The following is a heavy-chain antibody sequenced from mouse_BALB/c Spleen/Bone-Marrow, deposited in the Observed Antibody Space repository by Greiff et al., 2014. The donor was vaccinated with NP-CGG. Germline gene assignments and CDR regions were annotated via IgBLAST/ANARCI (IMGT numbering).Heavy chain of an antibody. D-gene: IGHD2-4*01. CDR1: GFNIKDTY. CDR3: AVYDYEGFAY. J-gene: IGHJ3*01. V-gene: IGHV14-3*02. CDR2: IDPANGNT. Sequence: EVQLKESGAELVKPGASVKLSCTASGFNIKDTYMHWVKQRPEQGLEWIGRIDPANGNTKYDPKFQGKATITVGTSSNTAYLQLSSLTSEDTAVYYCAVYDYEGFAYWGQGTLVTVSA.